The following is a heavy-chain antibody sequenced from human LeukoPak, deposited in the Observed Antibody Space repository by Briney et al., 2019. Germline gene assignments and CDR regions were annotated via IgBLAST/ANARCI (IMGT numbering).Heavy chain of an antibody. J-gene: IGHJ4*02. CDR3: AREGNGIPEYYFDY. Sequence: PGGSLRLSCAASGFTFSDYYMSWIRQAPGKGLEWVSYISSSGSTIYYADSVKGRFTISRDNSKNTLYLQMNSLRAEDTAAYYCAREGNGIPEYYFDYWGQGTLVTVSS. V-gene: IGHV3-11*04. CDR2: ISSSGSTI. CDR1: GFTFSDYY. D-gene: IGHD1-26*01.